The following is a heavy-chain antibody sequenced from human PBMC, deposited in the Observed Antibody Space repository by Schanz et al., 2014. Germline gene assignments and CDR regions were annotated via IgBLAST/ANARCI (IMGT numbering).Heavy chain of an antibody. CDR1: GFRVGNKY. J-gene: IGHJ4*02. Sequence: EVQLVESGGGLVQPGGSLRLSCAASGFRVGNKYMNWVRQAPGKGQEWVSFIYIGGNTYYADSVKGRFTITRDNSKNTVYIQMNSLRAEDTAGYYCARGGPAYYFDDWGQGTLVTVSP. CDR3: ARGGPAYYFDD. CDR2: IYIGGNT. V-gene: IGHV3-66*01.